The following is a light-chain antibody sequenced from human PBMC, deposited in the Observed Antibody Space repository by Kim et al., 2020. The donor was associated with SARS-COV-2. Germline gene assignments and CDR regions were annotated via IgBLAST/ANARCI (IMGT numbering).Light chain of an antibody. V-gene: IGKV3-20*01. CDR3: QQYGSSPYT. CDR1: QSVSNSY. CDR2: GAS. J-gene: IGKJ2*01. Sequence: LSPGERATLSYRASQSVSNSYLAWYQQNPGQAPRLLIYGASSRVTGIPDRFSGSGSGTDFTLTISRLEPEDFAVYYCQQYGSSPYTFGQGTKLEI.